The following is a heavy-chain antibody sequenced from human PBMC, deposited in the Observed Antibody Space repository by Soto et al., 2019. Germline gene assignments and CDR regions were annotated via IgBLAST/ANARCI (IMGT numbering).Heavy chain of an antibody. D-gene: IGHD2-15*01. CDR2: IDPSDSYT. J-gene: IGHJ6*02. V-gene: IGHV5-10-1*01. Sequence: GESLKISCKGSGYSFTSYWISWVRQMPGKGLEWMGRIDPSDSYTNYSPSFQGHVTISADKSISTAYLQWSSLKASDTAMYYCARGGTDYCSGGSCYGGVYYYYYGMDVWGQGTTVTVSS. CDR3: ARGGTDYCSGGSCYGGVYYYYYGMDV. CDR1: GYSFTSYW.